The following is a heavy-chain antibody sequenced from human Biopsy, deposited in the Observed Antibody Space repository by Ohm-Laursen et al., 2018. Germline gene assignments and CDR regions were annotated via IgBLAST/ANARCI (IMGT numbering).Heavy chain of an antibody. CDR2: IYDRGSTA. Sequence: SETLSLTCTVSGDSVSSGSFYWTWIRQPPGQGLEYIGYIYDRGSTANYNPSLESRVTMSVDMPKNQFSLILSSVTAADTAIYYRARGMRSSGWPYFDSWGQGTLVTVSS. J-gene: IGHJ4*02. CDR1: GDSVSSGSFY. V-gene: IGHV4-61*01. D-gene: IGHD6-19*01. CDR3: ARGMRSSGWPYFDS.